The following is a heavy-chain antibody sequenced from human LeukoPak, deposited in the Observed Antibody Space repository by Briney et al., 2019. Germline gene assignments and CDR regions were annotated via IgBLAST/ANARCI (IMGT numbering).Heavy chain of an antibody. CDR3: ARAIVATDYCDYDQFDF. V-gene: IGHV5-51*01. D-gene: IGHD4-17*01. CDR2: IYPGDSDT. CDR1: GYSFTSYW. Sequence: GESLKISCKGPGYSFTSYWIGWVRQMPGKGLEWMGIIYPGDSDTRYSPSFQGQVTISADKSISTAYLQWSSLQASDTALYFCARAIVATDYCDYDQFDFWGQGTLVTVSS. J-gene: IGHJ4*02.